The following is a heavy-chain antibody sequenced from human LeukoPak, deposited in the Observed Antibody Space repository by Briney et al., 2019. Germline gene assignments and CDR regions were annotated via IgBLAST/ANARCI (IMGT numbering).Heavy chain of an antibody. V-gene: IGHV4-34*01. CDR2: INHSGST. CDR1: GGSFSGYY. J-gene: IGHJ4*02. Sequence: SETLSPTCAVYGGSFSGYYWSWIRQPPGKGLEWIGEINHSGSTNYNPSFKSRVTISVDTSKNQFSLKLSSVTAADTAVYYCARDPKRPGDYWGQGTLVTVSS. CDR3: ARDPKRPGDY.